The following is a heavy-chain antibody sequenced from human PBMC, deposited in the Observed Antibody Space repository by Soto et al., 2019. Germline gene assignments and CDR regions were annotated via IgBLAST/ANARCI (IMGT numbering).Heavy chain of an antibody. CDR2: IIDSGGST. D-gene: IGHD6-13*01. Sequence: PGGSLRLSCAASGFTFSSCAMGWVRQAPGKGLEWVSDIIDSGGSTYYADSVKGRFTISRDNSKSTLYLQMNSLRAEDTALYYCAKAPDRSSSWYGWFDPWGQGTLVTVSS. CDR1: GFTFSSCA. CDR3: AKAPDRSSSWYGWFDP. V-gene: IGHV3-23*01. J-gene: IGHJ5*02.